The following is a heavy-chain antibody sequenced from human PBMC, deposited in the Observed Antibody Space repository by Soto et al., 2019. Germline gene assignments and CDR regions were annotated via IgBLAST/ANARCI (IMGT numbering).Heavy chain of an antibody. D-gene: IGHD5-18*01. Sequence: QVQLQESGPGLVKPSQTLSLTCTVSGGSIRSGGYYWSWVRQNPRRGLEWIGNTYYSGNTYYNPSVKGRLTISVDTSKIQFSLNLSSVTAADTAVYYCARDRLMATAGTARHYFGLDVWGQGTTVTVSS. CDR2: TYYSGNT. J-gene: IGHJ6*02. CDR1: GGSIRSGGYY. V-gene: IGHV4-31*03. CDR3: ARDRLMATAGTARHYFGLDV.